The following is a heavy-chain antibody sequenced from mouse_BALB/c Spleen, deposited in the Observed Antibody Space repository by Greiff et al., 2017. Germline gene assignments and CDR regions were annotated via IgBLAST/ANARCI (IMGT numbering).Heavy chain of an antibody. D-gene: IGHD2-14*01. Sequence: EVHLVESGGGLVQPGGSRKLSCAASGFTFSSFGMHWVRQAPEKGLEWVAYISSGSSTIYYADTVKGRFTISRDNPKNTLFLQMTSLRSEDTAMYYCARPYRYDYAMDYWGQGTSVTVSS. CDR2: ISSGSSTI. CDR3: ARPYRYDYAMDY. CDR1: GFTFSSFG. V-gene: IGHV5-17*02. J-gene: IGHJ4*01.